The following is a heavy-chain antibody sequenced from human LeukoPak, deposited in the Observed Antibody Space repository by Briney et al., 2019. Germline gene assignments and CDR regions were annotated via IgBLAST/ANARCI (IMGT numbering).Heavy chain of an antibody. CDR1: GFTFSDYY. CDR3: ARAPHYSNYGPYYYGMDV. V-gene: IGHV3-11*06. J-gene: IGHJ6*02. CDR2: ISSSSSYT. Sequence: GGSLRLSCAASGFTFSDYYMSWIRQAPGRGLEWVSYISSSSSYTNYADSVKGRFTISRDNAKNSLYLQMNSLRAEDTAVYYCARAPHYSNYGPYYYGMDVWGQGTTVTVSS. D-gene: IGHD4-11*01.